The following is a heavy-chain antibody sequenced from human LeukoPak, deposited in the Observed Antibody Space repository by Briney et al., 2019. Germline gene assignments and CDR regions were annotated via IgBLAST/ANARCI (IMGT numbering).Heavy chain of an antibody. J-gene: IGHJ3*02. CDR1: GGSISSGDYY. CDR3: ARDRAEEDAFDI. V-gene: IGHV4-30-4*01. CDR2: IYYSGST. Sequence: SQTLSLTCTVSGGSISSGDYYWSWIRQPPGKGLEWIGYIYYSGSTYYNPSLKSRVTISVDTSKNQFSLKLSSVTAADTAVYYCARDRAEEDAFDIWGQGTMVTVSS.